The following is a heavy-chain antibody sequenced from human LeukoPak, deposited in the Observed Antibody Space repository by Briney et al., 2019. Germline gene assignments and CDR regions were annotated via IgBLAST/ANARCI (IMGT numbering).Heavy chain of an antibody. J-gene: IGHJ4*02. V-gene: IGHV1-18*01. Sequence: ASVKVSCKASGYTFTSYGISWVRQAPGQGLEWMGWISAYNGNTNYAQKLQGRVTMTTDSSTSTAYMELRSLRSDDTAVYYCAREFLPPPSGWYPYWGQGTLVTVSS. CDR1: GYTFTSYG. CDR2: ISAYNGNT. D-gene: IGHD6-19*01. CDR3: AREFLPPPSGWYPY.